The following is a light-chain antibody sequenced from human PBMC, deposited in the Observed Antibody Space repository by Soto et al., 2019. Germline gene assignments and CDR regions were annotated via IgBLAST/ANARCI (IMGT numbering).Light chain of an antibody. CDR3: QQYGGSPRIT. Sequence: EIVLAQSPGTLSLSPGERATLSCRAIQSVSNNYLAWYQQNPGQAPRLLIYGASSRATGIPDRFSGSGSGTDFTLIINRLEPEDVAIYYCQQYGGSPRITFGQGTRLEIK. CDR1: QSVSNNY. V-gene: IGKV3-20*01. CDR2: GAS. J-gene: IGKJ5*01.